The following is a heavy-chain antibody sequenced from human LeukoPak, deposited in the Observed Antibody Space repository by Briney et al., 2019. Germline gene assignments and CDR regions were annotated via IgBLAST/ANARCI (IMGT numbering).Heavy chain of an antibody. D-gene: IGHD5-24*01. CDR3: ARHMNEMATISPDWYFDL. V-gene: IGHV4-30-4*01. J-gene: IGHJ2*01. CDR1: GGSISSGDYY. CDR2: IYYSGST. Sequence: SETLSLTCTVSGGSISSGDYYWSWIRQPPGKGLEWIGYIYYSGSTNYNPSLKSRVTISVDTSKNQFSLKLSSVTAADTAVYYCARHMNEMATISPDWYFDLWGRGTLVTVSS.